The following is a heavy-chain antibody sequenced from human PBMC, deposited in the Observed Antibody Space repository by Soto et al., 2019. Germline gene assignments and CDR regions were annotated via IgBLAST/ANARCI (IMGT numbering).Heavy chain of an antibody. D-gene: IGHD3-22*01. CDR3: AGGRIVVFVSRAYYGMDV. V-gene: IGHV1-69*01. CDR1: GGTPSNSA. CDR2: IIPVFGLV. J-gene: IGHJ6*02. Sequence: QVHLLLQSGAEVKKPGSSVKVSCKASGGTPSNSAISWVRQAPGQGLEWMGGIIPVFGLVKYAQNFQWRVTISAAESTKTAYMVLSSLRPEYTAVYYCAGGRIVVFVSRAYYGMDVWGQGTTVTVSS.